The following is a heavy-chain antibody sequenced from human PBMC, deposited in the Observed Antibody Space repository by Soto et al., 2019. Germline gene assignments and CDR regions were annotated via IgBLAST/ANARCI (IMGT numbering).Heavy chain of an antibody. Sequence: SVKVSCKASGGTFSSYAISWVRQAPGQGLEWMGGIIPIFGTANYAQKFQGRVTITADESTSTAYMELSSLRSEDTAVYYCARDPLVDRNEVTSVVITPVFDYWGQGTLVTVSS. CDR1: GGTFSSYA. J-gene: IGHJ4*02. CDR2: IIPIFGTA. CDR3: ARDPLVDRNEVTSVVITPVFDY. V-gene: IGHV1-69*13. D-gene: IGHD3-22*01.